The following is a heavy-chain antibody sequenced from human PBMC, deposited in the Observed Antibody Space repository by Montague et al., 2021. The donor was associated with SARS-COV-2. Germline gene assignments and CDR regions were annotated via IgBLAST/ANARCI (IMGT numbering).Heavy chain of an antibody. CDR3: ARGRGLAVLFDFYYYGMDV. J-gene: IGHJ6*02. D-gene: IGHD3-3*02. CDR1: GGSFSGYY. CDR2: NNYSGST. V-gene: IGHV4-34*01. Sequence: SETLSLTCAAYGGSFSGYYWTWIRQPPGKGLEWIGENNYSGSTNYNPSLKSRVTMSVDMSKNQFSLKLRSVTAADTAVYYCARGRGLAVLFDFYYYGMDVWGQGTTVTVSS.